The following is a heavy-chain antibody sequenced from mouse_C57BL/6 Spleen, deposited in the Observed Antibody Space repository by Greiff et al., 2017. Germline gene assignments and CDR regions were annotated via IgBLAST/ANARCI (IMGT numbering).Heavy chain of an antibody. CDR1: GYTFTSYD. J-gene: IGHJ2*01. V-gene: IGHV1-85*01. CDR3: ARSQLGRGNYFDY. D-gene: IGHD4-1*02. CDR2: IYPRGGST. Sequence: QVQLKESGPELVKPGASVKLSCKASGYTFTSYDINWVKQRPGQGLEWIGWIYPRGGSTKYNEKFKGKATLTVDTSSSTAYMELHSLTSEDSAVYFCARSQLGRGNYFDYWGQGTTLTVSS.